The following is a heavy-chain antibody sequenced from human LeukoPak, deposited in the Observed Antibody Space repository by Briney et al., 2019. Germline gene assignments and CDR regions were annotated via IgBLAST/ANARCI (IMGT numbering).Heavy chain of an antibody. CDR3: AITYDSSGYPQPDFDY. Sequence: GGSLRLSCAASGVTFSSYAMSWGRQAPGKGLEWVSAISGSGGSTYYADSVKGRFTISRDNSKNTLYLQMNSLRAEDTAVYYCAITYDSSGYPQPDFDYWGQGTLVTVSS. CDR2: ISGSGGST. J-gene: IGHJ4*02. D-gene: IGHD3-22*01. V-gene: IGHV3-23*01. CDR1: GVTFSSYA.